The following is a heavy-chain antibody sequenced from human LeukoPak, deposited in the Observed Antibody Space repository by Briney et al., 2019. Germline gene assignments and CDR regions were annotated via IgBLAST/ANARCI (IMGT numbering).Heavy chain of an antibody. J-gene: IGHJ4*02. Sequence: GGSLRLSCAASGFTFSSYGMHWVRQAPGKGLEWVSAISGSGGSTYYADSVKGRFTISRDNSKNTLYLQMNSLRAEDTAVYYCAKAGYYYDSSGYPDAFDYWGQGTLVTVSS. CDR1: GFTFSSYG. V-gene: IGHV3-23*01. CDR3: AKAGYYYDSSGYPDAFDY. CDR2: ISGSGGST. D-gene: IGHD3-22*01.